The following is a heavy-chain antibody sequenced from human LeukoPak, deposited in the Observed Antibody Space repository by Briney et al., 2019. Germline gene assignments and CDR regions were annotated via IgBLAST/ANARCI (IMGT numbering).Heavy chain of an antibody. D-gene: IGHD3-9*01. V-gene: IGHV3-74*01. CDR3: AHLGYDILTGYYN. CDR1: GFTFSRYW. Sequence: PGGSLRLSCAASGFTFSRYWMHWVRQAPGKGLVWVSHINSDGSSPTYADSVKGRFTVSRDNSKNMLYLQMNSLRAEDTAVYYCAHLGYDILTGYYNWGQGTLVFVSS. CDR2: INSDGSSP. J-gene: IGHJ4*02.